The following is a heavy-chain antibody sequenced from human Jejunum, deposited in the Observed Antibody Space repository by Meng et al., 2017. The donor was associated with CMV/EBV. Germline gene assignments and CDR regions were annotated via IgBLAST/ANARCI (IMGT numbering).Heavy chain of an antibody. D-gene: IGHD3-3*01. CDR2: LNEDGNEK. Sequence: WMGWVRQAPGKGLEWVTNLNEDGNEKNYVDSVKGRFIISRDNVKTSLFLQMDSLRAEDTAVYYCARAGGTDHDFYSGYYHGWFDPWGQGTLVTVSS. CDR3: ARAGGTDHDFYSGYYHGWFDP. V-gene: IGHV3-7*03. CDR1: W. J-gene: IGHJ5*02.